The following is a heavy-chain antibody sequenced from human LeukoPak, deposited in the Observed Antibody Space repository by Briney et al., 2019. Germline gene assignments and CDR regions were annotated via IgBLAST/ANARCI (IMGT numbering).Heavy chain of an antibody. V-gene: IGHV4-34*01. CDR1: GGSFSGYY. CDR2: INHSGST. Sequence: SETLSLTCAVYGGSFSGYYWSWIRQPPGKGLEWIGEINHSGSTNYNPSLKSRVTISLDTSKNQFYLRLNSVTAADTAVYYCARGYRGYCNFGTCLRGGWLDPWGQGTLVTVSS. J-gene: IGHJ5*02. CDR3: ARGYRGYCNFGTCLRGGWLDP. D-gene: IGHD2-15*01.